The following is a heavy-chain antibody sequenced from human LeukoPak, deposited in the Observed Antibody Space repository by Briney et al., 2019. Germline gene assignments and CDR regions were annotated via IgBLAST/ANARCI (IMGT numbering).Heavy chain of an antibody. Sequence: GGSLRLSCAASGFLVSSYSKHWVRQAPGKGLEWVAFTWHDGNNKYYADSVKGRFTISRDNFENTLFLQMNSLTTEDTAVYYCAKLSKQQSTDYWGQGTLVTVSS. CDR3: AKLSKQQSTDY. V-gene: IGHV3-30*14. CDR2: TWHDGNNK. J-gene: IGHJ4*02. CDR1: GFLVSSYS. D-gene: IGHD4-11*01.